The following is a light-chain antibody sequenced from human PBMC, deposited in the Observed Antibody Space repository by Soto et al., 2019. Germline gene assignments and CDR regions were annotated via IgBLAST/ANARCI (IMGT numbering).Light chain of an antibody. CDR1: NSNIGENF. CDR2: DDT. J-gene: IGLJ2*01. V-gene: IGLV1-51*01. Sequence: QSVLTQPPSVSAAPGQSVTISCSGANSNIGENFVSWYQQFPWTAPKLLIYDDTTRPSGIPERFSGSKSGTSATLGITGLQTGDEANYYCAAFDSSLTAMVFGGGTKLTVL. CDR3: AAFDSSLTAMV.